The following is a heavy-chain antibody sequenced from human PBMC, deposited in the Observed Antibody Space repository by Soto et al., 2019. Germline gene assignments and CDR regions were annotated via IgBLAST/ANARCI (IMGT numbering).Heavy chain of an antibody. D-gene: IGHD3-10*01. Sequence: PGGSMRHSNAASEFTFSSYAMSWIRQDPGKGLEWVSAISGSGGSTYYADSVKGRFTISRDNSKNTLYLQMNSLRAEDTAVYYCAKDRALGTKDVLLWFGELGLWGQGTLVTGSS. J-gene: IGHJ4*02. V-gene: IGHV3-23*01. CDR3: AKDRALGTKDVLLWFGELGL. CDR1: EFTFSSYA. CDR2: ISGSGGST.